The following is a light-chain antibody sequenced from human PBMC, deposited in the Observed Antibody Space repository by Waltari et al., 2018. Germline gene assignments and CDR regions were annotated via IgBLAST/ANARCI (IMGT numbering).Light chain of an antibody. CDR3: QQAHSWPLA. CDR1: RDLSGC. J-gene: IGKJ4*01. CDR2: SAS. V-gene: IGKV1-12*01. Sequence: DIQMTQSPSSVSASVGDSVTITCRASRDLSGCLAWYQHKPGKAPKLLINSASTLQNGGPTRFSGSVSGTEFTLTISSLLPEDFATYYCQQAHSWPLAFGGGTEVEI.